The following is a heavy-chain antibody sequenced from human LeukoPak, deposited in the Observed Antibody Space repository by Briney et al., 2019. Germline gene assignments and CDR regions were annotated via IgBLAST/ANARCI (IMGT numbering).Heavy chain of an antibody. Sequence: GGSLRLSCAASGFTFSSHWMHWVRGTPGKGLVWVSHISPDGSGTNYADSVKGRFTISRDNPKNTLYLQMNSLRAGDTAVYYCARNGVASTYDIWGQGTMVTVSS. J-gene: IGHJ3*02. D-gene: IGHD2-8*01. CDR2: ISPDGSGT. CDR3: ARNGVASTYDI. CDR1: GFTFSSHW. V-gene: IGHV3-74*01.